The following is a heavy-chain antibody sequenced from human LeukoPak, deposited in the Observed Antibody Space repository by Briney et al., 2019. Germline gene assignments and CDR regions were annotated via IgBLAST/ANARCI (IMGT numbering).Heavy chain of an antibody. CDR3: AAMVRGVIRNWFDP. CDR2: IRYDGSNK. CDR1: GFTFSSYG. Sequence: PGGSLRLSCAASGFTFSSYGXHWVRXXXXXXXXXXXFIRYDGSNKYYADSVKGRFTISRDNSKNTLYLQMNSLRAEDTAVYYCAAMVRGVIRNWFDPWGQGTLVTVSS. V-gene: IGHV3-30*02. D-gene: IGHD3-10*01. J-gene: IGHJ5*02.